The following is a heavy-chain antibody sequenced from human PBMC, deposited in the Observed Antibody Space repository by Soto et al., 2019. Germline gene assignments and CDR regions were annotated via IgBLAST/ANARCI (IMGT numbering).Heavy chain of an antibody. D-gene: IGHD2-2*03. Sequence: ASDTLSLTCAVSGGSFRGYYWSWIRQPPGKGLEWIGEINHSGSTNYNPSLKSRVTISVDTSKNQFSLKLSSVTAADTAVYCCARLNGYCVSTSCHGYYGMDVWGQGTTVT. V-gene: IGHV4-34*01. CDR1: GGSFRGYY. CDR3: ARLNGYCVSTSCHGYYGMDV. CDR2: INHSGST. J-gene: IGHJ6*02.